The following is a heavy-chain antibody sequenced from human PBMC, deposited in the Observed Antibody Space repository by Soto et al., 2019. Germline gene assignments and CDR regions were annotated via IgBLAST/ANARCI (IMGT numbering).Heavy chain of an antibody. J-gene: IGHJ4*02. CDR2: IYYSGST. D-gene: IGHD2-21*01. CDR3: ASVEYSGGAFEH. V-gene: IGHV4-59*01. CDR1: GGSISSYY. Sequence: PSETLSLTCTVSGGSISSYYWSWIRQPPGKGLEWIGYIYYSGSTNYNPSLKSRVTISVDTSKHQFSLTLSSVTAADTAVYYCASVEYSGGAFEHWAQGTLVTV.